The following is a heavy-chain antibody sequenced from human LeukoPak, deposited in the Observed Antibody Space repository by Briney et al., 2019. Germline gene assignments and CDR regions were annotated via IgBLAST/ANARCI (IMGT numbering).Heavy chain of an antibody. J-gene: IGHJ4*02. CDR2: ISGSGGST. Sequence: SAISGSGGSTYYADSVKGRFTISRDNSKNTLYLQMNSLRAEDTAVYYCAKTGITMIVVVWGQGTLVTVSS. V-gene: IGHV3-23*01. CDR3: AKTGITMIVVV. D-gene: IGHD3-22*01.